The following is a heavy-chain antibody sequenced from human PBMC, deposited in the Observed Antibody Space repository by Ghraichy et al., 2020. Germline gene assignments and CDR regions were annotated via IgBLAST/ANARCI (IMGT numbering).Heavy chain of an antibody. J-gene: IGHJ6*02. Sequence: SQTLSLTCTISGDSVSSQTAAWNWIRQSPSRGLEWLGRTYYRSKWYNEYAVSVKSRISVSPDTSRNQFSLLLNSVTPEDTAVYYCARGVAGKSYGKAVWGQGTTVIVSS. CDR3: ARGVAGKSYGKAV. D-gene: IGHD6-19*01. V-gene: IGHV6-1*01. CDR1: GDSVSSQTAA. CDR2: TYYRSKWYN.